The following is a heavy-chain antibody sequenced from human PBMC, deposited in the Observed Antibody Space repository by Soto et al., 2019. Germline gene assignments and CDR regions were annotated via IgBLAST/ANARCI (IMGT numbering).Heavy chain of an antibody. CDR2: IYHSGST. V-gene: IGHV4-4*02. Sequence: QVQLQESGPGLVKPSGTLSLTCAVSGGSISSSNWWSWVRQPPGKGLEWIGEIYHSGSTNYNPSLKSRVTIPVNKSKNQSSLELSSVTAADTAVYYCARYVLRYPGFDPWGQGTMVTVSS. J-gene: IGHJ5*02. D-gene: IGHD3-9*01. CDR3: ARYVLRYPGFDP. CDR1: GGSISSSNW.